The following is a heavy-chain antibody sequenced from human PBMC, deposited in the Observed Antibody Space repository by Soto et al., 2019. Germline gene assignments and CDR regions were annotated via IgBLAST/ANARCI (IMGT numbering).Heavy chain of an antibody. CDR2: ILFDGSKA. J-gene: IGHJ4*02. CDR3: ARSCRGGSCSSGDY. Sequence: ESGGGVVQSGRPLRLSCAASGFTFSSYEMHWVRQAPGKGLEWVAVILFDGSKAYYADSVRGRFIISRDNSKNTLFLQMNSLRVEDTAVYYCARSCRGGSCSSGDYWGQGTLVTVSS. V-gene: IGHV3-30*03. D-gene: IGHD2-15*01. CDR1: GFTFSSYE.